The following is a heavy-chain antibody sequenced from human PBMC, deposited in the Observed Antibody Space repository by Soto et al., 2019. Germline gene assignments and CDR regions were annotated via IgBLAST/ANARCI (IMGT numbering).Heavy chain of an antibody. D-gene: IGHD4-17*01. V-gene: IGHV3-7*01. Sequence: GESRRLSCAASGFDFSGYWMSWVRQAPGKGQEWVANIKQDESEKYYVDSMKGRFTISRDNAKKSLYLQMNSLKAEDTTVYYCARDIPFMTTVSPSRCYYLVVCGKGTTVTV. CDR1: GFDFSGYW. CDR2: IKQDESEK. J-gene: IGHJ6*03. CDR3: ARDIPFMTTVSPSRCYYLVV.